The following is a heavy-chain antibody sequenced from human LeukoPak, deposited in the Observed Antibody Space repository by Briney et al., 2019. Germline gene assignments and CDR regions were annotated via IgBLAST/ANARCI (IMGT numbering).Heavy chain of an antibody. CDR1: GFTVNNNY. CDR3: ARGSGYNYGFPDY. V-gene: IGHV3-53*01. CDR2: IYSGDIT. Sequence: GGSLRLSCAASGFTVNNNYMSWVRQAPGEGLEWVSVIYSGDITYYADSVKGRFTISRDNSKNTLYLQMNSLRAEDTAVYYCARGSGYNYGFPDYWGQGTLVTVSS. D-gene: IGHD5-18*01. J-gene: IGHJ4*02.